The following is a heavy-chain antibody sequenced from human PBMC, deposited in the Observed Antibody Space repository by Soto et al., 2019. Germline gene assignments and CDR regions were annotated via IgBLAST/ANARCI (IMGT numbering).Heavy chain of an antibody. J-gene: IGHJ4*01. CDR1: GITVSSNY. CDR3: ARFREGWGSYFDY. CDR2: IYTDGST. Sequence: PGGSLRLSCAASGITVSSNYMSWVRQAPGKGLEWVSVIYTDGSTYYADSVKGRFTISRDNSKNTLYLQMNSLRAEDTAVYYCARFREGWGSYFDYWGQGTQVTVSS. D-gene: IGHD3-16*01. V-gene: IGHV3-53*01.